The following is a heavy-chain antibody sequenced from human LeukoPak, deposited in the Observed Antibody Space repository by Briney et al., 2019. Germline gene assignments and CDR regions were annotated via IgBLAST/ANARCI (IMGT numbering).Heavy chain of an antibody. CDR2: ISYDGSNK. V-gene: IGHV3-30-3*01. Sequence: PGRSLRLSCAASEFTFSSSPMHWVRQAPGKGLEWVAVISYDGSNKYYADSVKGRFTISRDNSKNTAYLQMNSLRAEDTAVYFCARGYSGGCPSDHWGQGTLVTVSS. D-gene: IGHD6-19*01. CDR3: ARGYSGGCPSDH. CDR1: EFTFSSSP. J-gene: IGHJ4*02.